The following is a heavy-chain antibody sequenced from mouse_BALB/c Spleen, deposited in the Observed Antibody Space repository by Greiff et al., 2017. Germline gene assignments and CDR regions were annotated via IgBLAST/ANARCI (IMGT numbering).Heavy chain of an antibody. CDR2: IWAGGST. Sequence: VQLVESGPGLVAPSQSLSITCTVSGFSLTSYGVHWVRQPPGKGLEWLGVIWAGGSTNYNSALMSRLSISKDNSKSQVFLKMNSLQTDDTAMYYCARDTAYYYGSSWAYWGQGTLVTVSA. CDR1: GFSLTSYG. J-gene: IGHJ3*01. V-gene: IGHV2-9*02. CDR3: ARDTAYYYGSSWAY. D-gene: IGHD1-1*01.